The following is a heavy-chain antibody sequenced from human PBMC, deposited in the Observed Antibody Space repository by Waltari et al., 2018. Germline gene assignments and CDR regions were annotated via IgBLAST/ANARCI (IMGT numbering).Heavy chain of an antibody. CDR1: GFPFSNYG. CDR2: ISYGGRNK. V-gene: IGHV3-30*18. CDR3: AKDDGGIGGYSYNWRLLGLDY. D-gene: IGHD2-15*01. J-gene: IGHJ4*02. Sequence: QVQLVESGGGVVQPGRSLRLSCAASGFPFSNYGMPWVRQAPGKGMGWVAIISYGGRNKSYADSVKGRFTISRDNSKNTLYLQMSSLRVEDTALYYCAKDDGGIGGYSYNWRLLGLDYWGQGTLVTVSS.